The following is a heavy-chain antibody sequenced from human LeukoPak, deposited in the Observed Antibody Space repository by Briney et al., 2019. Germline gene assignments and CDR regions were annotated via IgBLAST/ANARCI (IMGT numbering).Heavy chain of an antibody. CDR1: GFTFSSYW. CDR3: ARDGRGSHDY. D-gene: IGHD3-10*01. Sequence: GGSLRLSCAASGFTFSSYWMHWVRQAPGKGLVWVSRINNDGSSTNYADFVKGRFTISRDNAKNTLYLQMNILRAEDTAVYYCARDGRGSHDYWGQGTLVTVSS. V-gene: IGHV3-74*01. CDR2: INNDGSST. J-gene: IGHJ4*02.